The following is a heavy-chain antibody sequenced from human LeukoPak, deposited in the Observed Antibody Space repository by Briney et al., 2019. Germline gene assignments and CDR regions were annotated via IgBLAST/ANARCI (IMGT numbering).Heavy chain of an antibody. CDR2: IYYSGST. V-gene: IGHV4-39*01. CDR1: GGSISSSSYY. J-gene: IGHJ4*02. D-gene: IGHD3-3*01. Sequence: SETLSLTCTVSGGSISSSSYYWGWIRQPPGKGLEWIGSIYYSGSTYYNPSLKSRVTISVDTSKNQFSLKLSSVTAADTAVYYCARNYYDFWSGLGPAFDYWGQGTLVTVSS. CDR3: ARNYYDFWSGLGPAFDY.